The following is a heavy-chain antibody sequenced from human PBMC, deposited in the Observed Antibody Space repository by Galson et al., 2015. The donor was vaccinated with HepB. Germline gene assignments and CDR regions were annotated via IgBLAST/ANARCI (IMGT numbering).Heavy chain of an antibody. J-gene: IGHJ6*03. D-gene: IGHD1-26*01. CDR2: ISYDGSNK. CDR1: GFTFSSYG. V-gene: IGHV3-30*18. Sequence: SLRLSCAASGFTFSSYGMHWVRQAPGKGLEWVAVISYDGSNKYYADSVKGRFTISRDNSKNTLYLQMNSLRAEDTAVYYCAKDSSGVAAYYYYYYMDVWGKGTTVTVSS. CDR3: AKDSSGVAAYYYYYYMDV.